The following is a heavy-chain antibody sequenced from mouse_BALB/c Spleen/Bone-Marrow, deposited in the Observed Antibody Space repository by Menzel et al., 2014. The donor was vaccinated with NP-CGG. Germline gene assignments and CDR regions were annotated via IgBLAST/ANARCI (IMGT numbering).Heavy chain of an antibody. CDR2: IRNKANGYTT. CDR3: ARDIRQLDY. Sequence: EVKFEESGGGLVQPGGSLRLSCTTSGFTFTGYYVSWVRQPPGKVLEWLGFIRNKANGYTTEYSASVKGRFTISRDNSQNILYHQMNPLRAEDSATYYCARDIRQLDYWGQGTTLTVSS. V-gene: IGHV7-3*02. CDR1: GFTFTGYY. J-gene: IGHJ2*01. D-gene: IGHD6-1*01.